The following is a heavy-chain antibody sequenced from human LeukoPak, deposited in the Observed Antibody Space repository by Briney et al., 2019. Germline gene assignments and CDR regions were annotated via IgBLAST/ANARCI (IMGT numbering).Heavy chain of an antibody. CDR2: ISSSSSTI. J-gene: IGHJ4*02. Sequence: PGGSLRLSCAASGFTFSSYSMNWVRQAPGKGLEWVSYISSSSSTIYYADSAKGRFTISRDNAKNSLYLQMNSLRAEDTAVYYCARDYGRDYWSVDYWGQGTLVTVSS. CDR1: GFTFSSYS. D-gene: IGHD2-21*02. CDR3: ARDYGRDYWSVDY. V-gene: IGHV3-48*04.